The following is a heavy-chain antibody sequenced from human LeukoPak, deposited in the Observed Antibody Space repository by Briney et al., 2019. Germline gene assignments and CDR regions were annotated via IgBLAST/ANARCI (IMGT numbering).Heavy chain of an antibody. Sequence: SETLSLTCAVYGGSLSGYSWRWIRQPPGKGLEWIGEVNHSGSTTYNPSLKSRLTISVDTSKNQFSLKLSSVTAADTAVYYCAREGDYTLFDSWGQGTLVTVSS. D-gene: IGHD4-11*01. V-gene: IGHV4-34*01. J-gene: IGHJ4*02. CDR2: VNHSGST. CDR1: GGSLSGYS. CDR3: AREGDYTLFDS.